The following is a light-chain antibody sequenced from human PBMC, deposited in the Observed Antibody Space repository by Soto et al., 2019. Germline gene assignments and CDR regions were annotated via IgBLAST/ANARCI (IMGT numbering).Light chain of an antibody. J-gene: IGKJ5*01. Sequence: EIEMTQSPATLSVSPGERATLSCRASQSVSSNLAWYQQKPGQAPRLLIYGASTRATGIPARFSGSGSGTEFTLTISSLQSEDFAVYYCQQYNNWPPRITFGQGTRLEIK. CDR2: GAS. CDR1: QSVSSN. V-gene: IGKV3-15*01. CDR3: QQYNNWPPRIT.